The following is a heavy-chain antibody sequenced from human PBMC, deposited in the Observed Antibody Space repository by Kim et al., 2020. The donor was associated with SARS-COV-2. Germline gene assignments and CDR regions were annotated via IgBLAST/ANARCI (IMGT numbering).Heavy chain of an antibody. CDR3: TTHIAAAGQPFDY. Sequence: GGSLRLSCAASGFTFSGSAMHWVRQASGKGLEWVGRIRSKANSYATAYAASVKGRFTISRDDSKNTAYLQMNSLKTEDTAVYYCTTHIAAAGQPFDYWGQGTLVTVSS. CDR2: IRSKANSYAT. V-gene: IGHV3-73*01. CDR1: GFTFSGSA. J-gene: IGHJ4*02. D-gene: IGHD6-13*01.